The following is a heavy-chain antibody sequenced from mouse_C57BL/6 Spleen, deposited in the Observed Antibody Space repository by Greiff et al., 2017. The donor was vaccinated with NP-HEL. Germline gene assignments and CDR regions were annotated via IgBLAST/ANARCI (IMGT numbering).Heavy chain of an antibody. V-gene: IGHV1-54*01. CDR3: AREGDYYAMDY. CDR2: INPGSGGT. Sequence: QLQQSGAELVRPGTSVKVSCKASGYAFTNYLIEWVKQRPGQGLEWIGVINPGSGGTNYNEKFKGKATLTADKSSSTAYMQLSSLTSEDSAVYFCAREGDYYAMDYWGQGTSVTVSS. J-gene: IGHJ4*01. CDR1: GYAFTNYL.